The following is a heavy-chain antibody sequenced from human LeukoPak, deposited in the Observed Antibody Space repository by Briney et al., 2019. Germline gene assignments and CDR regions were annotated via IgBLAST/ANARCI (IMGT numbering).Heavy chain of an antibody. CDR1: GYTFTGYY. Sequence: ASVKVSCKASGYTFTGYYMHWVRQAPRQGLEWMGWISAYNGDTMYAQKFQGRITMTTDTSTSTANMELRSLRSDDTAVYYCARDHSSSCQLLDYWGQETLVTISS. CDR2: ISAYNGDT. V-gene: IGHV1-18*04. CDR3: ARDHSSSCQLLDY. D-gene: IGHD6-13*01. J-gene: IGHJ4*02.